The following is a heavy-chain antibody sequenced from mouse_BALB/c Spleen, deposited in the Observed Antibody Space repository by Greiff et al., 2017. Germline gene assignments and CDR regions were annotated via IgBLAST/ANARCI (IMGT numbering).Heavy chain of an antibody. CDR1: GFTFSSYG. D-gene: IGHD2-14*01. V-gene: IGHV5-6*01. J-gene: IGHJ3*01. Sequence: EVKVVESGGDLVKPGGSLKLSCAASGFTFSSYGMSWVRQTPDKRLEWVATISSGGSYTYYPDSVKGRFTISRDNAKNTLYLQMSSLKSEDTAMYYCAREGDRYDGFAYWGQGTLVTVSA. CDR2: ISSGGSYT. CDR3: AREGDRYDGFAY.